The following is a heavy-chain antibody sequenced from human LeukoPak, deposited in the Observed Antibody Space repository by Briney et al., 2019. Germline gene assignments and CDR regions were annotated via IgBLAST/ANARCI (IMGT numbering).Heavy chain of an antibody. CDR3: ARDQVVVQLRPLNYYYYGMDV. CDR2: ISGSGGST. Sequence: PGGSLRLSCAASGFTFSSYAMSWVRQAPGKGLEWVSAISGSGGSTYYADSVKGRFTISRDNSKNTLYLQMNSLRAEDTAVYYCARDQVVVQLRPLNYYYYGMDVWGQGTTVTVSS. CDR1: GFTFSSYA. J-gene: IGHJ6*02. D-gene: IGHD2-2*01. V-gene: IGHV3-23*01.